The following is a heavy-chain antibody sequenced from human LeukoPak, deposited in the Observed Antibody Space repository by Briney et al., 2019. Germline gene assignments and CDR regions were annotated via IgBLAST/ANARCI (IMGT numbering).Heavy chain of an antibody. CDR2: IYHSGST. Sequence: SETLSLTCTLSGGSISTYYWSWIRQPPGKGLEWIGYIYHSGSTNYNPSLKSRVTISVDTSKNQFSLKLSSVTAADTAVYYCARTTQYYYYMDVWGKGTTVTVSS. J-gene: IGHJ6*03. CDR1: GGSISTYY. CDR3: ARTTQYYYYMDV. D-gene: IGHD1-1*01. V-gene: IGHV4-59*01.